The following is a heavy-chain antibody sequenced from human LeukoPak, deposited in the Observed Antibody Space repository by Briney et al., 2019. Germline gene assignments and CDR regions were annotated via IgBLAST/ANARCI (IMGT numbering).Heavy chain of an antibody. CDR2: IWYDGSKK. Sequence: GRSLRLSCAASGFIFSRYGMNWVRQAPGKGLEWVAVIWYDGSKKYYAESVKGRFSISRDNSKNTLYLEMNSLRAEDTAVYHCARSYYGSGSNFYYGMDVWGQGTTVTVS. J-gene: IGHJ6*02. CDR1: GFIFSRYG. CDR3: ARSYYGSGSNFYYGMDV. V-gene: IGHV3-33*01. D-gene: IGHD3-10*01.